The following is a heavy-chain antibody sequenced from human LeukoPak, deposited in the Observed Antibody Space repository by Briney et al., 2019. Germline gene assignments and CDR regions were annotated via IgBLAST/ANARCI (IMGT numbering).Heavy chain of an antibody. D-gene: IGHD3-22*01. Sequence: EGSLRLSCAASGFTVSNNYMSWVRQAPGKGLEWVSYISSSSSTIYYADSVKGRFTISRDNAKNSLYLQMNSLRDEDTAVYYCAKDSDYYHSSGYYYAYFQHWGQGTLVTVS. CDR3: AKDSDYYHSSGYYYAYFQH. V-gene: IGHV3-48*02. CDR1: GFTVSNNY. J-gene: IGHJ1*01. CDR2: ISSSSSTI.